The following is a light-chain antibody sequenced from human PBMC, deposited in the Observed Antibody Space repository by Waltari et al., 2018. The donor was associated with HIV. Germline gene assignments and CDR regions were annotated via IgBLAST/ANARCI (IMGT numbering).Light chain of an antibody. CDR3: ESYTSTSVWV. J-gene: IGLJ3*02. Sequence: QSALTQPASVSGSPGQSIPISCTRSSSDVVGYNYVSWYQQHPGKAPRLMIYDVTTRPSGVSDRFSGSKSGDTASLTISGLQAEDEADYYCESYTSTSVWVFGGGTRLTVL. CDR1: SSDVVGYNY. CDR2: DVT. V-gene: IGLV2-14*03.